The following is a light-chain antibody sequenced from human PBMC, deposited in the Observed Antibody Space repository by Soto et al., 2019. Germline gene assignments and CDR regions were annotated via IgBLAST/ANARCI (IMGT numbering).Light chain of an antibody. CDR2: WSS. J-gene: IGKJ2*03. CDR1: QSVLYSSNNKNN. Sequence: DIVMTQSPDSLAVSLGERATINCKSSQSVLYSSNNKNNLAWYQQKPGQPPKLLIHWSSTRESGVPDRFSGSGSGTDFTLTISSLQAEDVAVYYCHQYYSAPYSFGQGTKLEIK. CDR3: HQYYSAPYS. V-gene: IGKV4-1*01.